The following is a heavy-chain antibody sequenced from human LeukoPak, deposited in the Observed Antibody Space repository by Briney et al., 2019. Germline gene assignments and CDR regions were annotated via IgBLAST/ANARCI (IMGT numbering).Heavy chain of an antibody. CDR2: ISRDGKRQ. Sequence: GGSLRLSCATSGFIFNNYDPHWVRQAPGKGLEWLATISRDGKRQFYTDSVKGRFTISRDDSRNTLYLQMNSLRPEDTAVYYCARGGIAAAGSFDYWGQGTLVTVSS. CDR3: ARGGIAAAGSFDY. V-gene: IGHV3-30*03. D-gene: IGHD6-13*01. CDR1: GFIFNNYD. J-gene: IGHJ4*02.